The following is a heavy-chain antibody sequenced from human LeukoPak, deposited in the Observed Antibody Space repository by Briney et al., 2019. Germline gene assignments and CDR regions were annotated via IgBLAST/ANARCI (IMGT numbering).Heavy chain of an antibody. V-gene: IGHV4-34*01. Sequence: SETLSLTCAVYGGSFSGYYWSWIRQPPGKGLEWIGETNHSGSTNYNPSLKSRVTISVDTSKNQFSLKLSSVTAADTAVYYCARGPGYVDVTGYDILTGYYDFDYWGQGTLVTVSS. D-gene: IGHD3-9*01. J-gene: IGHJ4*02. CDR2: TNHSGST. CDR1: GGSFSGYY. CDR3: ARGPGYVDVTGYDILTGYYDFDY.